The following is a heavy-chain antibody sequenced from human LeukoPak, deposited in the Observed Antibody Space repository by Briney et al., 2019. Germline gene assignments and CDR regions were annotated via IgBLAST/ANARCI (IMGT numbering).Heavy chain of an antibody. J-gene: IGHJ3*02. CDR3: AKDLRAYYYDSSGQGAFDI. Sequence: WGSLRLSCAASGFTFSSYAMSWVRQAPGKGLEWVSAISGSGGSTYYAASVKGRFTISRDNSKNTLYLQMNSLRAEDTAVYYCAKDLRAYYYDSSGQGAFDIWGQGTMVTVYS. CDR2: ISGSGGST. D-gene: IGHD3-22*01. CDR1: GFTFSSYA. V-gene: IGHV3-23*01.